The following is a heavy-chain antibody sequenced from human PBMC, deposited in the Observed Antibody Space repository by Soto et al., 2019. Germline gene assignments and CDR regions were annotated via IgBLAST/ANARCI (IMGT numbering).Heavy chain of an antibody. V-gene: IGHV3-43*01. CDR1: GFTFDYYT. CDR3: TTLNQPPDF. CDR2: ITWDCVIT. D-gene: IGHD3-10*02. J-gene: IGHJ4*02. Sequence: GVSLRLSCAPAGFTFDYYTMHCVRQAPGKGLQWFSLITWDCVITYYADSVKGRFTSSRDNGRNSVYLQMNSLRTEYTALYFFTTLNQPPDFWRQG.